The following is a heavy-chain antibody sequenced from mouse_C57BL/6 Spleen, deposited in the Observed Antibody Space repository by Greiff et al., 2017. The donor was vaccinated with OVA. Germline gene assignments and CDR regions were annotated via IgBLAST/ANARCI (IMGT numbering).Heavy chain of an antibody. CDR3: ARDHDGLYWYFDV. V-gene: IGHV5-4*01. Sequence: EVQLVESGGGLVKPGGSLKLSCAASGFTFSSYAMSWVRQTPEKRLEWVATISDGGSYTYYPDNVKGRFTISRDNAKNNLYLQMSHLKSEDTAMYYCARDHDGLYWYFDVWGTGTTVTVSS. D-gene: IGHD2-3*01. CDR2: ISDGGSYT. J-gene: IGHJ1*03. CDR1: GFTFSSYA.